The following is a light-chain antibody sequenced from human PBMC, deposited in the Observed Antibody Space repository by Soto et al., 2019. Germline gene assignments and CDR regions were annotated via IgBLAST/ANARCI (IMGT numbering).Light chain of an antibody. CDR3: SSYAGSNNYV. V-gene: IGLV2-8*01. CDR2: DVS. CDR1: SSDVGGYNY. J-gene: IGLJ1*01. Sequence: QSALTQPPSASGSPGQSVTISCTGTSSDVGGYNYVSWYQHHPGKAPKLMIYDVSKQPSGVPDRFSGSKSGNTASLTVSGLQAEDEADYYCSSYAGSNNYVFGTGTKVTVL.